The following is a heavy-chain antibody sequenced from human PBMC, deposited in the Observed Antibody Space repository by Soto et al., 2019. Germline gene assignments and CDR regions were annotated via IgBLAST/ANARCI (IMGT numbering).Heavy chain of an antibody. J-gene: IGHJ4*02. CDR2: INHSGST. CDR1: GGSFSGYY. V-gene: IGHV4-34*01. Sequence: SETLSLTCAVYGGSFSGYYWSWIRQPPGKGLEWIGEINHSGSTNYNPSLKSRVTISVDTSKNQFSLKLSSVTAADTAVYYCARGRGSSSLVRWGQGTLVTVSS. CDR3: ARGRGSSSLVR. D-gene: IGHD6-6*01.